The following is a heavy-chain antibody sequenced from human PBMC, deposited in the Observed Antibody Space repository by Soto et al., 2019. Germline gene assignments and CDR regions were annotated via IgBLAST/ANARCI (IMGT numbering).Heavy chain of an antibody. CDR2: FSGGRDTT. CDR1: GFTFSSYA. Sequence: VHLLESGGGLVQPGGSLRLSCVASGFTFSSYAMSWVRQAPGQRLEWVATFSGGRDTTWHADSVKGRFTVSRDSSKNTLSLLMNSLRPEDTALYYCAKATSATCTGSICYSFDYWGQGTLVTVYS. CDR3: AKATSATCTGSICYSFDY. V-gene: IGHV3-23*01. D-gene: IGHD2-21*01. J-gene: IGHJ4*02.